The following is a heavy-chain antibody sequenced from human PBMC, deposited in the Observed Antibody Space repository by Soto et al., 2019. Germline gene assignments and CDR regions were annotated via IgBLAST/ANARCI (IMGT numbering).Heavy chain of an antibody. J-gene: IGHJ4*02. Sequence: GGSLRLSCAASGFTFSKAWMSWVRQSPGKGLEWIGRAKSKTVGGTTDYAAPVKGRFTISRDDSKDTLYLQMNSLKIEDTAVYYCANSGALDIGCSWGQGTRVLVSS. CDR3: ANSGALDIGCS. D-gene: IGHD1-26*01. V-gene: IGHV3-15*01. CDR1: GFTFSKAW. CDR2: AKSKTVGGTT.